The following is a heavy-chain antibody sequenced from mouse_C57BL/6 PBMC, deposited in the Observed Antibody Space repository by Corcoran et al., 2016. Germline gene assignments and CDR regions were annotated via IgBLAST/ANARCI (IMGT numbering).Heavy chain of an antibody. J-gene: IGHJ4*01. CDR3: ARYELRRAMDY. D-gene: IGHD2-4*01. Sequence: QIQLVQSGPELKKPGETVKISCKASGYTFTTYGMSWVKQAPGKGLKWMGWINTYSGVPTYADDFKGRFAFSLETSASTAYLQINNLKNEETATYFCARYELRRAMDYWGQGTSVTVSS. CDR2: INTYSGVP. CDR1: GYTFTTYG. V-gene: IGHV9-3*01.